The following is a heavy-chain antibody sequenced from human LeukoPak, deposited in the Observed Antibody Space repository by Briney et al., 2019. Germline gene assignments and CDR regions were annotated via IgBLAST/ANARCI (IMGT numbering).Heavy chain of an antibody. CDR2: INHSGST. V-gene: IGHV4-34*01. J-gene: IGHJ6*03. CDR3: ASVDGYYYYMDV. D-gene: IGHD5-24*01. Sequence: SETLSLTCAVYGGSFSGYYWSWIRQPPGKGLEWIGEINHSGSTNYNPSLKSRVTISVDTSKNQFSLKLSSVTAADTAVYYCASVDGYYYYMDVWGKGTTVTVSS. CDR1: GGSFSGYY.